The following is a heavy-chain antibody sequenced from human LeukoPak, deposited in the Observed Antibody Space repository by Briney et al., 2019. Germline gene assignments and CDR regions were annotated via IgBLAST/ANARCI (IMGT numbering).Heavy chain of an antibody. CDR2: IIPIFGTA. V-gene: IGHV1-69*13. Sequence: ASVKVSCKASGYTFTSYDINWVRQAPGQGLEWMGGIIPIFGTANYAQKFQGRVTITADESTSTAYMELSSLRSEDTAVYYCARAYQRGYSYGHGYWGQGTLVTVSS. CDR3: ARAYQRGYSYGHGY. D-gene: IGHD5-18*01. CDR1: GYTFTSYD. J-gene: IGHJ4*02.